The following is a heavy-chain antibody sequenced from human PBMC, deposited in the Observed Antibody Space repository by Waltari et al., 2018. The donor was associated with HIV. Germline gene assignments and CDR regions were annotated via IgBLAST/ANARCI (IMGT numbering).Heavy chain of an antibody. D-gene: IGHD3-3*01. J-gene: IGHJ6*02. CDR1: GLPFISFA. V-gene: IGHV3-23*01. Sequence: EVQLLESGGGLVQPGGSLSLSGAASGLPFISFALSWLRQAPGKGREWVSAISGSGGSTDYADSVKGRFTISRDNSKNTLYLQMNSLRAEDTAVYYCAKGHYDFWSGSYYYGMDVWGQGTTVTVSS. CDR2: ISGSGGST. CDR3: AKGHYDFWSGSYYYGMDV.